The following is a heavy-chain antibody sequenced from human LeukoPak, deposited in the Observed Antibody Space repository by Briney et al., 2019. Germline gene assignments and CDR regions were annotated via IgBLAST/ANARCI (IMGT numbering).Heavy chain of an antibody. CDR2: INPSGGST. V-gene: IGHV1-46*01. CDR3: ARDRDVVGALSYFDY. Sequence: ASVKVSRKASGYSFTNYYIHWVRQAPGQGLEWMGLINPSGGSTTYPQKFQGKITMTRDTSISTAYMELSRLRSDDTAVYYCARDRDVVGALSYFDYWGQGTLVTVSS. J-gene: IGHJ4*02. D-gene: IGHD1-26*01. CDR1: GYSFTNYY.